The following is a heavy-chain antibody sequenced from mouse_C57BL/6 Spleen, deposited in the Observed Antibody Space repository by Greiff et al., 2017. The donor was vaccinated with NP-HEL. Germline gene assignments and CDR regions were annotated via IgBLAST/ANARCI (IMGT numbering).Heavy chain of an antibody. CDR2: IRSKSNNYAT. D-gene: IGHD2-4*01. V-gene: IGHV10-1*01. J-gene: IGHJ3*01. Sequence: EVKLMESGGGLVQPKGSLKLSCAASGFSFNTYAMNWVRQAPGKGLEWVARIRSKSNNYATYYADSVKDRFTISRDDSESMLYMQRINFQAEDTDMYYCVSGDYGWFAYWGQGTLVTVSA. CDR1: GFSFNTYA. CDR3: VSGDYGWFAY.